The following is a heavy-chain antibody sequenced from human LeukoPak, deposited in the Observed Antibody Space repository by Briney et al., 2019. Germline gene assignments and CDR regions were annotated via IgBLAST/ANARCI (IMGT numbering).Heavy chain of an antibody. J-gene: IGHJ6*02. CDR3: ATTGTYYYDSSGYYHYGMDV. CDR2: IYSGGST. Sequence: PGGSLRLSCAASGFTVSSNYMSWVRQAPGKGLEWVSVIYSGGSTYYADSVKGRFTISRDNSKNTLYLQMNSLRAEDTAVYYCATTGTYYYDSSGYYHYGMDVWGQGTTVTVSS. CDR1: GFTVSSNY. V-gene: IGHV3-66*02. D-gene: IGHD3-22*01.